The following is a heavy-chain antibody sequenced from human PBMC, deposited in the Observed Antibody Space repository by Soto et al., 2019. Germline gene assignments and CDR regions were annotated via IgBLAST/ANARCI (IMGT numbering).Heavy chain of an antibody. CDR1: GFSFDNYG. V-gene: IGHV3-33*06. J-gene: IGHJ6*02. Sequence: QVQMVESGGGVVQPGRSLRLSCAASGFSFDNYGMHWVRPPPGRGLEWVAIIWYDGSLQYYAAAVKGRFTISRDNSKNNLYLEMNSLRAEDTAVDYCGNLWGDCYNLGQEYNGMDVWGQGTTVIVSS. CDR2: IWYDGSLQ. D-gene: IGHD2-21*02. CDR3: GNLWGDCYNLGQEYNGMDV.